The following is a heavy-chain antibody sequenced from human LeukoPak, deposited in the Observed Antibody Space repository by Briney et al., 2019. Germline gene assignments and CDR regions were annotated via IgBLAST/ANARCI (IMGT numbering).Heavy chain of an antibody. D-gene: IGHD5-18*01. CDR3: ARDSEPRGYSYGHVGY. J-gene: IGHJ4*02. CDR2: ISYDGSNK. Sequence: PGGSLRLSCAASGFTFSSYAMRWVRQAPGKGLEWVAVISYDGSNKYYADSVRGRFTISRDNSKNTLYLQMNSLRAEDTAVYYCARDSEPRGYSYGHVGYWGQGTLVTVSS. V-gene: IGHV3-30*04. CDR1: GFTFSSYA.